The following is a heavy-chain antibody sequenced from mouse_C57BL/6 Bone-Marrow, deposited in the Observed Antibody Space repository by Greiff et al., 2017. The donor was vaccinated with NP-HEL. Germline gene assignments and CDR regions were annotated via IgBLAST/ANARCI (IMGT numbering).Heavy chain of an antibody. V-gene: IGHV7-3*01. J-gene: IGHJ4*01. CDR3: ARSIYYDYADDPFYGMDY. CDR2: IRNKANGYTI. D-gene: IGHD2-4*01. Sequence: EVMLVESGGGLVQPGGSLSLSCAASGFTFTDYYMSWVRQPPGKALEWVGFIRNKANGYTIEYSASVKGRFTISRDNCQSILYLHMNALIAEDSATYYCARSIYYDYADDPFYGMDYWGQGTSVTVSS. CDR1: GFTFTDYY.